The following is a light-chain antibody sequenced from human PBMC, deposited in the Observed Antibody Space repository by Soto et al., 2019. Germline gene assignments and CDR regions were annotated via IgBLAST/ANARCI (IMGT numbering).Light chain of an antibody. CDR1: QSVNNNY. Sequence: EIVLTQSPGTLSLSPGERATLSCRASQSVNNNYLAWYQQKPGQAPRLLIYGASSRATGIPDRFSGSGSGTDFTLTISSLEPEDFAVYSCQQYDDSPPTFGQGTRLEI. V-gene: IGKV3-20*01. J-gene: IGKJ5*01. CDR3: QQYDDSPPT. CDR2: GAS.